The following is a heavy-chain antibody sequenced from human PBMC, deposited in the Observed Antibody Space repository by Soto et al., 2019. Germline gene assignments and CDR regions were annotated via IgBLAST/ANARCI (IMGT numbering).Heavy chain of an antibody. J-gene: IGHJ6*02. CDR1: GYTFTSYG. CDR2: ISGYSGNT. V-gene: IGHV1-18*01. CDR3: ARDSPAGYNYDYYYGLDV. D-gene: IGHD5-18*01. Sequence: QVQLVQSGAEVKKPGASVKVSCKASGYTFTSYGISWVRQAPGQGLEWMGWISGYSGNTNYAQKRQGRATMTTDTSTNTAYMELRSLRSDDTAMYYCARDSPAGYNYDYYYGLDVWGQGTTVTVSS.